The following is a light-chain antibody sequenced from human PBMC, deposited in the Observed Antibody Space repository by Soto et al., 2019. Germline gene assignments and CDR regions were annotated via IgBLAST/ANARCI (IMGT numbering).Light chain of an antibody. CDR2: GAS. CDR1: QSVSSSY. J-gene: IGKJ1*01. CDR3: QQYGSSPWT. Sequence: EIVLTQSPGTLSLSPGERATLSCRASQSVSSSYLAWYQQKPGQAPRLLIYGASSRATGIPDRFSGSGSGTDLTLTISRLEPEDFEVYDGQQYGSSPWTFGQGTKVDIK. V-gene: IGKV3-20*01.